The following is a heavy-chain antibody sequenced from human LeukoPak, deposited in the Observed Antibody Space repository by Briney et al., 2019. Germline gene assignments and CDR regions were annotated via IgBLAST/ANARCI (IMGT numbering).Heavy chain of an antibody. CDR1: GYTFTSYG. J-gene: IGHJ6*03. Sequence: SVKVSCKASGYTFTSYGISWVRQAPGQGLEWMGWISAYNGNTNHAQKLQGRVTMTTDTSTSTAYMELSSLRSEDTAVYYCARGIGPYDSSGYYYYYMDVWGKGTTVTVSS. CDR3: ARGIGPYDSSGYYYYYMDV. CDR2: ISAYNGNT. D-gene: IGHD3-22*01. V-gene: IGHV1-18*01.